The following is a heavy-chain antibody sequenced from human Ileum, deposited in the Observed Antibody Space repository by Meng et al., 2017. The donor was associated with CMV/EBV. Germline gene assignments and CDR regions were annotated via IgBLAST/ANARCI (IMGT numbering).Heavy chain of an antibody. CDR3: AREMGGL. J-gene: IGHJ4*02. CDR2: IYYSGST. Sequence: GSLRLSCTVSGGSISSSSYYWGWIRQPPGKGLEWIGSIYYSGSTYYNPSLKSRVTISVDTSKIQFSLKLSSVTAADTAVYYCAREMGGLWGQGTLVTVSS. V-gene: IGHV4-39*07. CDR1: GGSISSSSYY. D-gene: IGHD3-16*01.